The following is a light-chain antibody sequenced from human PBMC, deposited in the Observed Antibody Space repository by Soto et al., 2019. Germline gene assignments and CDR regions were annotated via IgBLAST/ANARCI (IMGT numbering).Light chain of an antibody. CDR3: QHYNNGPQLT. CDR2: GAS. Sequence: EIVMTQSPATLSLSPGERATLSCRASQSISSNLAWYQQKPGQAPRLLIYGASTRAPDIPARFSGSGSGTEFTLTISSLQSADFAVYYCQHYNNGPQLTFGGGTKVEIK. V-gene: IGKV3-15*01. CDR1: QSISSN. J-gene: IGKJ4*01.